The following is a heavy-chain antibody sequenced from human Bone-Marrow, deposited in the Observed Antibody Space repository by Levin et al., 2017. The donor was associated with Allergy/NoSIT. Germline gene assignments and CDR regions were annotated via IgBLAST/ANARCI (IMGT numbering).Heavy chain of an antibody. D-gene: IGHD1-26*01. Sequence: SLRLSCAASGLSFSTFAMHWVRQVPGKGLEWFFFILPFFPPPSSSPSFKGRFTISRDNSTNTLYLQMNSLGLEDTAMYYCATEGEGWEFDFWGQGTLVTVSS. CDR3: ATEGEGWEFDF. V-gene: IGHV3-30*03. CDR2: ILPFFPPP. J-gene: IGHJ4*02. CDR1: GLSFSTFA.